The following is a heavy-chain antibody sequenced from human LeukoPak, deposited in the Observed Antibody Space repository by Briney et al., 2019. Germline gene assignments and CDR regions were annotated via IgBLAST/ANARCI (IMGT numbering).Heavy chain of an antibody. J-gene: IGHJ5*02. D-gene: IGHD3-3*01. CDR2: ISGSGGST. CDR3: ARVGYDLWSGYSTYNWFDP. V-gene: IGHV3-23*01. CDR1: GFTFSSYA. Sequence: GGSLRLSCAASGFTFSSYAMSWVRQAPGKGLEWVSAISGSGGSTYYADSVKGRFTISRDNSKNTLYLQMNSLRAEDTAVYYCARVGYDLWSGYSTYNWFDPWGQGTLVTVSS.